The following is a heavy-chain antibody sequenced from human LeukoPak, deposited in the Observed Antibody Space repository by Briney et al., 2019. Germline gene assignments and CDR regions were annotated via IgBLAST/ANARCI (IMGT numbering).Heavy chain of an antibody. CDR2: INPNSGGT. CDR3: ARNLVGIAARLGIDVGY. D-gene: IGHD6-6*01. V-gene: IGHV1-2*02. J-gene: IGHJ4*02. Sequence: ASVKVSCKASGYTFTGYYMHWVRQAPGQGLEWMGWINPNSGGTNYAQKFQGRVTMTRDTSISTAYMELSSLRSEDTAVYYCARNLVGIAARLGIDVGYWGQGTLVTVSS. CDR1: GYTFTGYY.